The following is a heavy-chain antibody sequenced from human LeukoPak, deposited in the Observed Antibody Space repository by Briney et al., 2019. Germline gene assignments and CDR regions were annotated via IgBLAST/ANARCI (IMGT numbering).Heavy chain of an antibody. CDR2: IYPGDSDT. Sequence: GEALKISCKGSGYSFTSYWIGWVRQMPGKGLEWMGIIYPGDSDTRYSPSFQGQVTISADKSISTAYVQWSSLKASDTAMYYCARHNRASYYDFWSGYYYYYYGMDVWGQGTTVTVSS. D-gene: IGHD3-3*01. CDR1: GYSFTSYW. J-gene: IGHJ6*02. V-gene: IGHV5-51*01. CDR3: ARHNRASYYDFWSGYYYYYYGMDV.